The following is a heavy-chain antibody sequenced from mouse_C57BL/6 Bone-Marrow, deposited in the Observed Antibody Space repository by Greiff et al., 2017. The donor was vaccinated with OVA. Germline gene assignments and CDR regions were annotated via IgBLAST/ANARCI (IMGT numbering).Heavy chain of an antibody. CDR3: ARHGDETWWYFDV. CDR1: GYTFTSYD. V-gene: IGHV1-85*01. D-gene: IGHD3-3*01. J-gene: IGHJ1*03. Sequence: VQLQQSGPELVKPGASVKLSCKASGYTFTSYDINWVKQRPGQGLEWIGWIYPSAGSTKYNEKFKGKATLTVDTSSSTAYMELHSLTSEDSAVYFCARHGDETWWYFDVCGTGTTVTVSS. CDR2: IYPSAGST.